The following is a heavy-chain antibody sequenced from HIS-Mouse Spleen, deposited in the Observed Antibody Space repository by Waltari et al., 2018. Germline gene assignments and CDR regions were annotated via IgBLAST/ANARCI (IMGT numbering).Heavy chain of an antibody. D-gene: IGHD7-27*01. CDR2: IYYSGST. CDR3: ARTTGDRPDYGMDV. J-gene: IGHJ6*02. V-gene: IGHV4-39*07. CDR1: GGPISSSSYY. Sequence: QLQLQESGPGLVKPSETLSLTCTVSGGPISSSSYYWGWIRQPPGKGLEWIGSIYYSGSTYYTPSLKSRVTISVDTSKNQFSLKLSSVTAADTAVYYCARTTGDRPDYGMDVWGQGTTVTVSS.